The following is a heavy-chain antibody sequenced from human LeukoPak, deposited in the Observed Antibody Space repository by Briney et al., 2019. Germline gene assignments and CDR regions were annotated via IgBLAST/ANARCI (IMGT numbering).Heavy chain of an antibody. Sequence: GGSLRLSCAASGFTFSSYEMNWVRQAPGKGLEWVSYISSSGSTIYYADSVKGRFTISRDNAKNSLYLQMNSPRAEDTAVYYCARGPRITGTLMDWGQGTLVTVSS. J-gene: IGHJ4*02. CDR3: ARGPRITGTLMD. CDR1: GFTFSSYE. D-gene: IGHD1-20*01. CDR2: ISSSGSTI. V-gene: IGHV3-48*03.